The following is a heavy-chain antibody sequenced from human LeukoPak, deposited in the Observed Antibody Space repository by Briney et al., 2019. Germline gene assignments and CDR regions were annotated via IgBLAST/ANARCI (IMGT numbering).Heavy chain of an antibody. Sequence: GKSLRLSCAASGFTFTRYDMHWVRQAPGKGLEWVAVVSNDETNKDYGNSVKGRFTIARDNSKNTLYLQMNSLRVEDTAVYYCAKDLSVRYCSGGSCRFFYYYYYGMDVWGQGTTVTVSS. D-gene: IGHD2-15*01. J-gene: IGHJ6*02. CDR3: AKDLSVRYCSGGSCRFFYYYYYGMDV. V-gene: IGHV3-30*04. CDR1: GFTFTRYD. CDR2: VSNDETNK.